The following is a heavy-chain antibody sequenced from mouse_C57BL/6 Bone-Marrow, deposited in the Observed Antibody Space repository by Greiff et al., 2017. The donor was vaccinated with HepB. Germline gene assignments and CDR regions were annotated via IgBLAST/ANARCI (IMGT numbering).Heavy chain of an antibody. J-gene: IGHJ1*03. CDR1: GYTFTSYW. CDR2: IHPNSGST. CDR3: ARDYGNYVGWYFDV. D-gene: IGHD2-1*01. V-gene: IGHV1-64*01. Sequence: QVQLQQPGAELVKPGASVKLSCKASGYTFTSYWMHWVKQRPGQGLEWIGMIHPNSGSTNYNEKFKSKATLTVYKSSSTAYMQLSSLTSEDSAVYYCARDYGNYVGWYFDVWGTGTTVTVSS.